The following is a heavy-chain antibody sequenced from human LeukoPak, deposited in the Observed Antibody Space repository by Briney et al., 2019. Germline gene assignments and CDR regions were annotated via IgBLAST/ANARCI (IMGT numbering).Heavy chain of an antibody. CDR2: IKSKTDGGTT. D-gene: IGHD2-8*01. J-gene: IGHJ5*02. V-gene: IGHV3-15*01. Sequence: PGGSLRLSCAASGFTFSNAWMSWVRQAPGKGLEWVGRIKSKTDGGTTDYAAPVKGRFTISRDDSKNTLYLQMNSLKTEDTAVYYCTTDRILYFDFDPWGQGTLVTVSS. CDR3: TTDRILYFDFDP. CDR1: GFTFSNAW.